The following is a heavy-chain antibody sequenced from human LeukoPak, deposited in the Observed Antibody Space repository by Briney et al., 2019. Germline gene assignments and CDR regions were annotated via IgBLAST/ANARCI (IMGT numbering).Heavy chain of an antibody. D-gene: IGHD2-15*01. CDR2: ISDSGGST. CDR3: AKFGGTSYSNYFDY. J-gene: IGHJ4*02. V-gene: IGHV3-23*01. Sequence: PGGSLRLSCAASGFTFSSYEMNWVRQAPGKGLEGVSTISDSGGSTPYADSVKGRFTISRDNSKNTLYLQMNSLRAEDTAVYYCAKFGGTSYSNYFDYWGQGTLVTVSS. CDR1: GFTFSSYE.